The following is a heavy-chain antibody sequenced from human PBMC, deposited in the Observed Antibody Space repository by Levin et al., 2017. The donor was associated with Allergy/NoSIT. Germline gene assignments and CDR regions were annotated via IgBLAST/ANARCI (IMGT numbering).Heavy chain of an antibody. D-gene: IGHD3-16*01. J-gene: IGHJ4*02. CDR2: INPSIGST. Sequence: GGSLRLSCKASGYTFSTYYIHWVRQAPGQGLEWMGIINPSIGSTTYAQKFHGRATMTRDTSTPTVSLELSSVTSEDTAVYYCARMGEGGEPSGDMFYFDYWGQGTLVTVSS. CDR3: ARMGEGGEPSGDMFYFDY. V-gene: IGHV1-46*03. CDR1: GYTFSTYY.